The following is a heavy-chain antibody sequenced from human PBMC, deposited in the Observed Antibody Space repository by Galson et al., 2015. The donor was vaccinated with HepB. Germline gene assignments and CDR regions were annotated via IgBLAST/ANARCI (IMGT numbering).Heavy chain of an antibody. J-gene: IGHJ4*02. CDR1: GFTFSSYA. Sequence: SLRLSCAASGFTFSSYAMSWVRQAPGKGLEWVSAISGSGGSTYYADSVKGRFTISRDNSKNTLYLQMNSLRAEDTAVYCCAKSAPVSVYCSSTSCPIDYWGQGTLVTVSS. D-gene: IGHD2-2*01. V-gene: IGHV3-23*01. CDR2: ISGSGGST. CDR3: AKSAPVSVYCSSTSCPIDY.